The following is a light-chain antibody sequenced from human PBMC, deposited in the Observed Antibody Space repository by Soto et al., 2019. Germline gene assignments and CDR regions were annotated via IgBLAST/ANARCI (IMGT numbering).Light chain of an antibody. CDR2: DAS. V-gene: IGKV3-11*01. J-gene: IGKJ4*01. CDR3: QQRSNWTPT. CDR1: QSVSSY. Sequence: EIVLTQSPATLSLSPGERATLSCRASQSVSSYLAWYQQKPGQAPRLLIYDASNRATGIPARFSGSGSGTDFTLTISSLEHEDVAVYYCQQRSNWTPTFGGGTKVDIK.